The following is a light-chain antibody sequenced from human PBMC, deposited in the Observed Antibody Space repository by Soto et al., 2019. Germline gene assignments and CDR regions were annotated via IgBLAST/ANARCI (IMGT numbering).Light chain of an antibody. CDR1: SNDVWTYNL. CDR2: EAS. J-gene: IGLJ3*02. CDR3: CSYAGSYSGV. Sequence: QSALTQPASVSGSPGQSITISCTATSNDVWTYNLVSWYQQHPGKAPKLLLFEASKRPSGVPDRFSGSKSGNTASLTISGLQAEDEADYYCCSYAGSYSGVFGGGTKVTVL. V-gene: IGLV2-23*01.